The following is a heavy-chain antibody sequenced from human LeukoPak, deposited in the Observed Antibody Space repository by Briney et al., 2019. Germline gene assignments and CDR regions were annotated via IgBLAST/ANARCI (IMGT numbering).Heavy chain of an antibody. Sequence: SETLSLTPAVYGGSFSGYYWSWIRQPPGKGLEWIGEINHSGSTNYKPYFKSRVTISVGNCKSNLSLRLSSVSAADTAVYYGARGGGYDFANWFDPWGKGTLVTVSS. CDR1: GGSFSGYY. J-gene: IGHJ5*02. D-gene: IGHD5-12*01. V-gene: IGHV4-34*01. CDR3: ARGGGYDFANWFDP. CDR2: INHSGST.